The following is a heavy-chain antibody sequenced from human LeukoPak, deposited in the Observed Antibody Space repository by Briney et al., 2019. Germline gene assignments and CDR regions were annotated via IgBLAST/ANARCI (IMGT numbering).Heavy chain of an antibody. D-gene: IGHD1-7*01. J-gene: IGHJ4*02. V-gene: IGHV1-3*01. CDR3: ARMNYVSTGWGAPFDN. Sequence: ASVKVSCKASGYRFIGYNIDWVRQAPGQRPEWMGRINAENGDTKYSEKFQGRVTITRDAFASTSYMELSSLRAEDTAVYYCARMNYVSTGWGAPFDNWGQGTLVTVSS. CDR2: INAENGDT. CDR1: GYRFIGYN.